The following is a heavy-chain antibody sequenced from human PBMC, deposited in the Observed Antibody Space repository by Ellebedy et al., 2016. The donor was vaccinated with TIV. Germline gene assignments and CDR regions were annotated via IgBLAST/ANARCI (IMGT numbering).Heavy chain of an antibody. CDR2: VSGNDGVT. CDR1: GYTFNNFG. Sequence: AASVKVSCKASGYTFNNFGINWVRQAPGQGLEWMGWVSGNDGVTNYAQKFQGRVTMTTDTSTSTGYLELTRLRFEDAAVYFFARVRFERGSGSYFDYWGQGTLVTVSS. V-gene: IGHV1-18*01. CDR3: ARVRFERGSGSYFDY. D-gene: IGHD3-10*01. J-gene: IGHJ4*02.